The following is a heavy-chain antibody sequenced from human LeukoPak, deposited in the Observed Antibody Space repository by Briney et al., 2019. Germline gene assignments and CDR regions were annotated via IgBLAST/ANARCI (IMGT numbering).Heavy chain of an antibody. D-gene: IGHD2-15*01. J-gene: IGHJ4*02. CDR1: GGSISSSSYY. Sequence: SETPSLTCTVSGGSISSSSYYWGWIRQPPGKGLEWIGSIYYSGSTYYNPSLKSRVTISLDTSKNQFSLKLSSVTAADTAVYYCARRTYCCGGAPHDYWGQGTLVTVSS. CDR3: ARRTYCCGGAPHDY. CDR2: IYYSGST. V-gene: IGHV4-39*07.